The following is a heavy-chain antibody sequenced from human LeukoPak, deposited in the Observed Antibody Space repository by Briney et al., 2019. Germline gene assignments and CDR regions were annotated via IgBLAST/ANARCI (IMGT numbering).Heavy chain of an antibody. Sequence: PSETLSLTCTVSGYSISSGYYWGWIRQPPGKGLEWIGSIYHSGSTYYNPSLKSRVTISVDTSKNQFSLKLSSVTAADTAVYYCARLRDIAITSFDFWGQGTLVTVSS. V-gene: IGHV4-38-2*02. CDR3: ARLRDIAITSFDF. CDR1: GYSISSGYY. D-gene: IGHD1-20*01. J-gene: IGHJ4*02. CDR2: IYHSGST.